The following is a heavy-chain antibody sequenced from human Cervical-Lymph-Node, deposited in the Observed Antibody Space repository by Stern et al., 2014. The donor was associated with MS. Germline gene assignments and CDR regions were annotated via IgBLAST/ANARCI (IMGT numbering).Heavy chain of an antibody. J-gene: IGHJ4*02. CDR1: GFSVATAGVG. Sequence: QVTLRESGPTLVKPTQTVTLTCTLSGFSVATAGVGVGWIRQPPGKALEWLAHLYWDDDKLYSPSLKNRLTIIKDTSKNQVVLTMTNVDPVDTATYYCAHSRVKYCRGGTCYSSLFDYWGQGTLVPVSS. CDR3: AHSRVKYCRGGTCYSSLFDY. V-gene: IGHV2-5*02. CDR2: LYWDDDK. D-gene: IGHD2-15*01.